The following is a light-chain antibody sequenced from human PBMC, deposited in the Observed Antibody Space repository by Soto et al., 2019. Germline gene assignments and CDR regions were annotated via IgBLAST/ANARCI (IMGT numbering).Light chain of an antibody. J-gene: IGKJ5*01. Sequence: EIVLTQSPGTLAFSPGERATLSCRASQTVRSSLAWYQQKTGQAPRLLISGASTRATGIPERFSGSGSETDFTLTISRLEPEDFELYYCQQYGSSPITFGQGTRLEIK. CDR2: GAS. CDR3: QQYGSSPIT. V-gene: IGKV3-20*01. CDR1: QTVRSS.